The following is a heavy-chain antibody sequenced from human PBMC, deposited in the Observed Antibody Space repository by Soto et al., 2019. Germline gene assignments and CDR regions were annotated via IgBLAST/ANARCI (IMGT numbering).Heavy chain of an antibody. D-gene: IGHD5-18*01. V-gene: IGHV3-13*01. CDR2: IGTGFDT. CDR1: GFNFSSYD. J-gene: IGHJ4*02. CDR3: ARAPFSDTAILDY. Sequence: EVQLVESGGGLVQPGGSLRLSCAASGFNFSSYDMHWVRQTTGKGLEWVSAIGTGFDTYYPGSVKGRFTFSRENAKNSLYLQKNSLRAEDTAVYYCARAPFSDTAILDYWGQGTLVTVSS.